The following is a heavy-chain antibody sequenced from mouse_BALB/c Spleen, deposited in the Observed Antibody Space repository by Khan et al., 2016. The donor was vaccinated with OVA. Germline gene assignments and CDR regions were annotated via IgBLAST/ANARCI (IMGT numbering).Heavy chain of an antibody. D-gene: IGHD1-1*01. Sequence: VQLKQSGPDLVKPGASLKISCKASGFTFTSYGMHWVQQKPGMGLEWIGYIYPFNDDTKYNEMFKGQATLTSDKSTSTAYMELSSLTSEDAADYYCAHAGNYYVSFAYWGQGTLVTVSA. CDR1: GFTFTSYG. J-gene: IGHJ3*01. V-gene: IGHV1S136*01. CDR2: IYPFNDDT. CDR3: AHAGNYYVSFAY.